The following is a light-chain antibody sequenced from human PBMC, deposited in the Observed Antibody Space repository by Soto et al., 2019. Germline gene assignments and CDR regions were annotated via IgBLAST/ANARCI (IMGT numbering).Light chain of an antibody. V-gene: IGKV3D-20*02. CDR2: GAS. J-gene: IGKJ5*01. Sequence: EIVLTQSPGTLSLSPGERAALSCRASQTVSSSYLAWYQQKPGQSPRLLIYGASSRATGIPARFSGSGSGTDFTVTITSLEPEDSAVYYCQQGSNWPITFGQGTRLEIK. CDR1: QTVSSSY. CDR3: QQGSNWPIT.